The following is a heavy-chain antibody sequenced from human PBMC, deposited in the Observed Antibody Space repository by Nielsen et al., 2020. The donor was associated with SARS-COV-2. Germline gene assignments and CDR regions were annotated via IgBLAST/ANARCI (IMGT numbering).Heavy chain of an antibody. CDR1: GFAFSDHY. J-gene: IGHJ4*02. Sequence: GESLKISCAASGFAFSDHYMDWVRQAPGKGLEWVGRIRNKAVSYTPEYAASVKGRFTISRDDSKNSLYLQMNSLRAEGTALYYCAKVGMEWSHYFDYWGQGTLVTVSS. CDR3: AKVGMEWSHYFDY. D-gene: IGHD3-3*01. CDR2: IRNKAVSYTP. V-gene: IGHV3-72*01.